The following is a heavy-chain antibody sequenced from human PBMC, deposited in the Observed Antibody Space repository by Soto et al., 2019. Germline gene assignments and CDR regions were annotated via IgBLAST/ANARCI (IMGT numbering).Heavy chain of an antibody. CDR3: ARQSLALRKNNRFDP. D-gene: IGHD3-3*02. CDR1: GDSIISSDFY. Sequence: SETLSLTCTVSGDSIISSDFYWGWVRQPPGKGLEWIGSIFYLGSSYYNPSLKSRVTMSVDTSKNQFSLRLRSVTAADTALYFCARQSLALRKNNRFDPWGQGITVTVSS. CDR2: IFYLGSS. J-gene: IGHJ5*02. V-gene: IGHV4-39*01.